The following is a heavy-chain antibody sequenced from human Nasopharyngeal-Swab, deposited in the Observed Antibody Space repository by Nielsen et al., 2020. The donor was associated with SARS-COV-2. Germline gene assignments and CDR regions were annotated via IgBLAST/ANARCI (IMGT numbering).Heavy chain of an antibody. J-gene: IGHJ4*02. Sequence: GESLKISCAASGFTFSSYWMSWVRQAPGKGLEWVANIKQDGSEKYYVDSVKGRFTISRDNAKNSLYLQMNSLRAEDTAVYYCARDLGYVVRGGPFDYRGQGTLVTVSS. CDR3: ARDLGYVVRGGPFDY. CDR1: GFTFSSYW. CDR2: IKQDGSEK. D-gene: IGHD3-10*01. V-gene: IGHV3-7*01.